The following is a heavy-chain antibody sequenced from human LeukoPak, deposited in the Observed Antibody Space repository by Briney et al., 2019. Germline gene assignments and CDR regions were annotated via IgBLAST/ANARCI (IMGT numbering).Heavy chain of an antibody. CDR3: ARGLMYSSGWYVSYYFDY. J-gene: IGHJ4*02. Sequence: SETLSLTCTVSGGSISSYYWSWIRQPAGKGLEWIGRIYTSGSTNYNPSLKSRVTMSVDTSKNQFSLKLSSVTAADTAVYCCARGLMYSSGWYVSYYFDYWGQGTLVTVSS. D-gene: IGHD6-19*01. CDR1: GGSISSYY. V-gene: IGHV4-4*07. CDR2: IYTSGST.